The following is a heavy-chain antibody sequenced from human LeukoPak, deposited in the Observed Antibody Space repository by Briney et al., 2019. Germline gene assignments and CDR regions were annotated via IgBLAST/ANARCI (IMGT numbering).Heavy chain of an antibody. V-gene: IGHV1-24*01. Sequence: ASVKVSCKVSGNTLTDLSIHWVRQAPGKGLDWMGGFDPEDAEIIYAEKFQDRVTMTEDPSTDTAYLELSSLRSEDTAVYFCAAEGQWSLVHCFNSWGQGTPVTVSS. CDR2: FDPEDAEI. CDR3: AAEGQWSLVHCFNS. CDR1: GNTLTDLS. D-gene: IGHD2-15*01. J-gene: IGHJ4*02.